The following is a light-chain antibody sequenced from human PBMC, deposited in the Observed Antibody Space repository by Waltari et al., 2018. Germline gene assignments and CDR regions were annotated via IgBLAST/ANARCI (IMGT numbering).Light chain of an antibody. CDR2: AAF. CDR1: QSISSY. V-gene: IGKV1-39*01. J-gene: IGKJ2*01. CDR3: QQSYSTPPT. Sequence: DIQMTQSPSSLSASVGDRVTITCRASQSISSYLNWYQQKQGKAPKYLIYAAFRLQSGVPSRFSGSGSGTDFPLTISSLQPEYFATYFCQQSYSTPPTFGQGTKVEIK.